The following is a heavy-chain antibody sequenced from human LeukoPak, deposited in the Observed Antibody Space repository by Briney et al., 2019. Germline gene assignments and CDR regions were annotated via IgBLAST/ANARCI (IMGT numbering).Heavy chain of an antibody. J-gene: IGHJ4*02. CDR3: ARWGWVKGPFEY. Sequence: SETLSLTCTVSGGSISSYYWSWIWQPPGKGLEWIGYIYYSGSTNYNPSLKSRVTISVDTSKNQFSLKLSSVTAADTAVYYCARWGWVKGPFEYLGQGTLVTVSS. D-gene: IGHD7-27*01. CDR2: IYYSGST. V-gene: IGHV4-59*01. CDR1: GGSISSYY.